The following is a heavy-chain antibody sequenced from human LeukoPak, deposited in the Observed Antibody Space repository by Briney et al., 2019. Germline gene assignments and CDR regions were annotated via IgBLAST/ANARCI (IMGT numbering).Heavy chain of an antibody. J-gene: IGHJ5*02. CDR1: GYTFIDYY. CDR3: ARDRITDCSTTSCTIANWFDP. D-gene: IGHD2-2*01. V-gene: IGHV1-2*02. CDR2: INPNSGGT. Sequence: ASVKVSCKASGYTFIDYYMHWGRQAPGQGLEWMGWINPNSGGTDYAQKFQGRVTMTRDTSIDTAYMELSRLTSDDTAVYYCARDRITDCSTTSCTIANWFDPWGQGTLVTVSS.